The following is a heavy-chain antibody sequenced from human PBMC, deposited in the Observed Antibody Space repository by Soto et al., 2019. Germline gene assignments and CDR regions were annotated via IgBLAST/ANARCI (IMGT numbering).Heavy chain of an antibody. J-gene: IGHJ6*02. CDR1: RLTFSDYY. D-gene: IGHD6-6*01. V-gene: IGHV3-11*06. Sequence: QVQLVESGGGLVKPGGSLRLSCAASRLTFSDYYMSWIRQAQGKGLEWVAYISTRSSYPNYADSVRGRFTISRDNAKNSVYLQMNSLRAEDTAVYFCARDQGHSSSSTYGMDVWGQGTTVTVSS. CDR2: ISTRSSYP. CDR3: ARDQGHSSSSTYGMDV.